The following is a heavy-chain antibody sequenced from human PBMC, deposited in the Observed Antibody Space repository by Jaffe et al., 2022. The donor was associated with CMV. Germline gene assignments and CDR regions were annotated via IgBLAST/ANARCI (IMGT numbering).Heavy chain of an antibody. D-gene: IGHD3-16*01. J-gene: IGHJ4*02. V-gene: IGHV3-23*04. CDR1: GFTFNNYA. CDR3: AKDQRFWGDGNNMVFDC. Sequence: EVQLVESGGGLVQPGGSLRLSCTASGFTFNNYAMSWVRQTPGKGLEWVSGINTGGYNTYYADSVKGRFTISRDNFKNTLYLQMKSLRVEDTAVYYCAKDQRFWGDGNNMVFDCWGQGTLVTVSS. CDR2: INTGGYNT.